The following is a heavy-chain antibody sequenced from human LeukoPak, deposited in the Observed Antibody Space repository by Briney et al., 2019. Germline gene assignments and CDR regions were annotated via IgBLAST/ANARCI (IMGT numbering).Heavy chain of an antibody. V-gene: IGHV4-59*01. Sequence: SEALSLTCTVSGGSIRSYYWSWIRQPPGKGLEWIGYIYYSGSTNYNPSLKSRVTISVDTSKNQFSLKLSSVTAADTAVYYCAVQWLVSDAFDIWGQGTMVTVSS. J-gene: IGHJ3*02. CDR2: IYYSGST. CDR1: GGSIRSYY. D-gene: IGHD6-19*01. CDR3: AVQWLVSDAFDI.